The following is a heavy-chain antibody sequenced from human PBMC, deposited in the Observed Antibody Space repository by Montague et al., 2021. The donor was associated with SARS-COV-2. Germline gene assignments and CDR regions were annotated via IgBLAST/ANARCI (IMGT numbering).Heavy chain of an antibody. CDR2: MYDSGST. D-gene: IGHD2-15*01. J-gene: IGHJ3*02. CDR1: GGSISNGGYY. V-gene: IGHV4-31*03. Sequence: TLSLTCTVSGGSISNGGYYCSWIRQHPGKGLEWIGYMYDSGSTYYNPSLTSRVTMSLDTSKNQFSLKLSSVTAADTAVYYCARGDGVVEAASYIWGQGTMVTVSS. CDR3: ARGDGVVEAASYI.